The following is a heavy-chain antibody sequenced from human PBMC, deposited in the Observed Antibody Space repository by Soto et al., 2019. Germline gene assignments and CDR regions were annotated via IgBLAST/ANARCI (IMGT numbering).Heavy chain of an antibody. J-gene: IGHJ6*02. V-gene: IGHV4-34*01. D-gene: IGHD3-9*01. CDR3: ARGRHILTGYYRDLNYGMDV. CDR1: GVSFSGYY. CDR2: INHSGST. Sequence: SETLSLTCAVYGVSFSGYYWSWIRQPPGKGLEWIGEINHSGSTNYNPSLKSRVTISVDTSKNQFSLKLSSVTAADTAVYYCARGRHILTGYYRDLNYGMDVWGQGTTVT.